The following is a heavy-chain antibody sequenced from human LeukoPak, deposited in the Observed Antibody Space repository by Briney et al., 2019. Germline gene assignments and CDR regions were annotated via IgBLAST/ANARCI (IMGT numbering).Heavy chain of an antibody. CDR3: ARGGLKAEVGTGWVFDI. CDR1: GGTFSSYA. CDR2: IIPIFGTA. D-gene: IGHD1-26*01. V-gene: IGHV1-69*05. J-gene: IGHJ3*02. Sequence: GASVKVSCKASGGTFSSYAISWVRQAPGQGLEWMGGIIPIFGTANYAQKFQGRVTITTDESTSTAYMELSSLRSEDTAVYYCARGGLKAEVGTGWVFDIWGQGTMVTVSS.